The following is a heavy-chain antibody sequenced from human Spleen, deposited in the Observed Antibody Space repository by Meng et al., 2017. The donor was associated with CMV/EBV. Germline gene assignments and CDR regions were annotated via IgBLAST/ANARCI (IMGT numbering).Heavy chain of an antibody. V-gene: IGHV1-18*01. CDR3: ARSDFSSWYSSFDY. J-gene: IGHJ4*02. CDR2: ISPYNGDT. CDR1: GYTFTSYG. D-gene: IGHD6-13*01. Sequence: ASVKVSCKASGYTFTSYGISWVRQAPGQGLEWMGWISPYNGDTNYAQKLQGRVTMTTDTSTSTAYMELRSLRSDDTAVYYCARSDFSSWYSSFDYWGQGTLVTVSS.